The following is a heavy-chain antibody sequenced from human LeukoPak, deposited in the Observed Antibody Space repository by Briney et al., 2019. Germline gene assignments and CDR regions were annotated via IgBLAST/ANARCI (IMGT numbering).Heavy chain of an antibody. CDR3: ASASWAYYYMDV. CDR1: GGSFSGYY. J-gene: IGHJ6*03. V-gene: IGHV4-59*01. D-gene: IGHD3-16*01. Sequence: SETLSLTCAVYGGSFSGYYWSWIRQPPGKGLEWIGFLYYSGSTNYNPSLKSRVTISVDTSKNQFSLKLSSVTAADTAVYYCASASWAYYYMDVWGKGTTVTVSS. CDR2: LYYSGST.